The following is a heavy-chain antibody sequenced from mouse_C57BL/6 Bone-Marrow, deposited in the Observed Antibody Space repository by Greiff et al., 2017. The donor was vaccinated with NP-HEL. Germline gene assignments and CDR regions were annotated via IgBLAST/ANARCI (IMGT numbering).Heavy chain of an antibody. CDR2: IYPRSGNT. CDR1: GYTFTSYG. J-gene: IGHJ3*01. Sequence: VQVVESGAELARPGASVKLSCKASGYTFTSYGISWVKQRTGQGLEWIGEIYPRSGNTYYNEKFKGKATLTADKSSSTAYMELRSLTSEDSAVYFCARDDYGAYWGQGTLVTVSA. CDR3: ARDDYGAY. D-gene: IGHD2-4*01. V-gene: IGHV1-81*01.